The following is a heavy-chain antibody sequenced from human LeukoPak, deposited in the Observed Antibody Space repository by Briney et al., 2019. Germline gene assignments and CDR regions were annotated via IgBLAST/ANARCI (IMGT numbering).Heavy chain of an antibody. CDR3: ARGSDILTY. Sequence: SETLSLTCSVSGGSISSYFWSCIRQPPGKGLEWIGYIYSSGSTNYNPSLKSRVTILRDTSKNQFSLKLTSVTAADTAVYYCARGSDILTYWGQGTLVTVSS. V-gene: IGHV4-59*01. CDR1: GGSISSYF. D-gene: IGHD3-9*01. J-gene: IGHJ4*02. CDR2: IYSSGST.